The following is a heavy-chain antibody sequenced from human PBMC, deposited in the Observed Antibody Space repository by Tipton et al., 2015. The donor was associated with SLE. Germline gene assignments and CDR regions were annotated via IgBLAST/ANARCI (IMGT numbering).Heavy chain of an antibody. V-gene: IGHV4-59*11. CDR3: ARRGWVDAFDI. J-gene: IGHJ3*02. Sequence: TLSLTCTVSGGSITTHYWSWIRQPPGKALEWIAYIYYSGSTDYSGSTDYSPSLRSRVTMSVDTSRKQFSLKLTSVAAADTAVYYCARRGWVDAFDIWGQGTMVIVSS. CDR1: GGSITTHY. D-gene: IGHD6-19*01. CDR2: IYYSGSTDYSGST.